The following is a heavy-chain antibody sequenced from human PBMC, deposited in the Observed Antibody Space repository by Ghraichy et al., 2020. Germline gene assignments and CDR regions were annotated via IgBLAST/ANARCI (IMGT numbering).Heavy chain of an antibody. CDR2: IYYSGST. Sequence: SETLSLTCTVSGGSISSGGYYWSWIRQHPGKGLEWIGYIYYSGSTYYNPSLKSRVTISVDTSKNQFSLKLSSVTAADTAVYYCASQTTHYKNYWGQGTLVTVSS. V-gene: IGHV4-31*03. J-gene: IGHJ4*02. D-gene: IGHD3-10*01. CDR3: ASQTTHYKNY. CDR1: GGSISSGGYY.